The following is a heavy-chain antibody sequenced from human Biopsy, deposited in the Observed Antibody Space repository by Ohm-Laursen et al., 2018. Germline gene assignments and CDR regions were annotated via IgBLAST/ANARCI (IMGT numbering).Heavy chain of an antibody. J-gene: IGHJ3*02. CDR1: DASASSGRYY. V-gene: IGHV4-61*01. D-gene: IGHD3-10*01. CDR2: FYSSGST. CDR3: ARAPADQYAARNYYSSHAFDM. Sequence: SQTLSFTCTVSDASASSGRYYWTWIRQPPRKPLAWIGYFYSSGSTRYIPSLESRLSISMDTSKNEVSLRLTSMTAADTAVYFCARAPADQYAARNYYSSHAFDMWGQGTKVTVSS.